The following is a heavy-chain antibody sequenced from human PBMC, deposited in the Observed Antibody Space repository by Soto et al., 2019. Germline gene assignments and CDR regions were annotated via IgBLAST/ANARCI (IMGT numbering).Heavy chain of an antibody. J-gene: IGHJ4*02. CDR3: ARDRGWFGEVPFDY. D-gene: IGHD3-10*01. V-gene: IGHV3-74*01. CDR1: GFTFSSYW. Sequence: EVQLVESGGGLVQPGGSLRLSCAASGFTFSSYWMHWVRQAPGKGLVWVSRINSDGSSTSYADSVKGRFTISRDNAKNTLYLQMNSLRAEDTAVHYCARDRGWFGEVPFDYWGQGTLVTVSS. CDR2: INSDGSST.